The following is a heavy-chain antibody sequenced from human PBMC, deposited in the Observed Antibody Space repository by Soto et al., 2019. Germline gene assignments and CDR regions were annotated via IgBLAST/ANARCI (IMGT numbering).Heavy chain of an antibody. Sequence: QVQLVQSGAEVKKPGASVKVSCKASGYTFTNYYIHWVRQAPGQGLEWMGIINPSGGSTNYAQKFRGRVTMTRGTSTSTVYMELSSLRSEDTAVYYCARVTSESYTYFDYWGQGTLVTVSS. CDR2: INPSGGST. V-gene: IGHV1-46*01. J-gene: IGHJ4*02. CDR3: ARVTSESYTYFDY. CDR1: GYTFTNYY. D-gene: IGHD1-26*01.